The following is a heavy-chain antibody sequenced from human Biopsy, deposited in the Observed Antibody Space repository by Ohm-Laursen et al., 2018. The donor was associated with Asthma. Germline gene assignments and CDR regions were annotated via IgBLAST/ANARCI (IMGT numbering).Heavy chain of an antibody. D-gene: IGHD2-21*02. CDR1: GGSISSGY. V-gene: IGHV4-59*01. J-gene: IGHJ4*02. CDR2: IYYSGTT. CDR3: ARGISRVTGLFDHFDS. Sequence: SETLSLTWTVSGGSISSGYWSWIRQPPGKGLEWIGHIYYSGTTKYHPSLKSRVTISVDTSKNQFSLKLRSVTAADAAVYYCARGISRVTGLFDHFDSWGQGTLVTVSS.